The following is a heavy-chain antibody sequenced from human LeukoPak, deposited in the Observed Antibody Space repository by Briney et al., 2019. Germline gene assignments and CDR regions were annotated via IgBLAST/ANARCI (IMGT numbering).Heavy chain of an antibody. CDR1: GGSISSYY. V-gene: IGHV4-59*01. Sequence: KPSETLSLTCTVSGGSISSYYWSWIRQPPGKGLEWIGYIYYSGSTNYNPSLKSRVTISVDTSKSQFSLKLSSVTAADTAVYYCARDMTGTTPTFDYWGQGTLVTVSS. D-gene: IGHD1-7*01. J-gene: IGHJ4*02. CDR3: ARDMTGTTPTFDY. CDR2: IYYSGST.